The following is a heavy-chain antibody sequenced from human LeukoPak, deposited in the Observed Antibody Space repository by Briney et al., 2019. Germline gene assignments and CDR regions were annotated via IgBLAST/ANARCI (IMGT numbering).Heavy chain of an antibody. CDR1: GFTFSSYG. V-gene: IGHV3-30*03. CDR2: ISYDGSNK. CDR3: ARKKDIVVVVAALYYYYYYMDV. D-gene: IGHD2-15*01. J-gene: IGHJ6*03. Sequence: GGSLRLSCAASGFTFSSYGMHWVRQAPGKGLEWVAVISYDGSNKYYADSVKGRFTISRDNSKNTLYPQMNSLRPEDTAVYYCARKKDIVVVVAALYYYYYYMDVWGKGTTVTVSS.